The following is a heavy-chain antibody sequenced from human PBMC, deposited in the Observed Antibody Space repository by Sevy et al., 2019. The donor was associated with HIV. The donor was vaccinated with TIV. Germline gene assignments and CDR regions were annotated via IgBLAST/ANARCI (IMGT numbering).Heavy chain of an antibody. Sequence: SETLSLTCAVSGYSISSRYYWGWVRQPPGKGLEWIASMYYSGNTYYNPSLRSRVTISLDTSENQFSLKLTSVTAADTAVYYCASDITSNWLFFDYWGQGILVTVSS. CDR1: GYSISSRYY. CDR2: MYYSGNT. CDR3: ASDITSNWLFFDY. D-gene: IGHD6-13*01. V-gene: IGHV4-38-2*01. J-gene: IGHJ4*02.